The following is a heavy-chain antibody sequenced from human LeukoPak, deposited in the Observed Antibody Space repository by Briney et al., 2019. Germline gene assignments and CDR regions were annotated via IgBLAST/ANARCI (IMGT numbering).Heavy chain of an antibody. CDR2: ISSSGGRT. CDR3: AKDKEVVVPRVFEY. CDR1: GFTFSSYA. J-gene: IGHJ4*02. Sequence: GGSLRLSCAASGFTFSSYAMTWVRQAPGKGLEWVSTISSSGGRTYYAESVKGRFTISRDNSKNILYLQMNSLRAEDTAVYYCAKDKEVVVPRVFEYWGQGTLVTVSS. V-gene: IGHV3-23*01. D-gene: IGHD2-15*01.